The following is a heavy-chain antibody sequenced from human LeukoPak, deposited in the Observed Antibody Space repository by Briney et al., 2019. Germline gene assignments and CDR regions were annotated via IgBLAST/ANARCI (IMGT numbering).Heavy chain of an antibody. J-gene: IGHJ4*02. CDR2: ISSSGSTI. CDR1: GFTFSSYE. D-gene: IGHD6-6*01. CDR3: ARDMIYRDSSSSRGAFDY. Sequence: GGSLRLSCAASGFTFSSYEMNWVRQAPGKGLEWVSYISSSGSTIYYAGSVKGRFTISRDNAKNSLYLQMNSLRAEDTAVYYCARDMIYRDSSSSRGAFDYWGQGTLVTVSS. V-gene: IGHV3-48*03.